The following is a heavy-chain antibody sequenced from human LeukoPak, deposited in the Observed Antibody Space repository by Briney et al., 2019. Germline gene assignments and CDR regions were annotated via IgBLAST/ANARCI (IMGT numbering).Heavy chain of an antibody. J-gene: IGHJ3*02. CDR1: GGSISSYY. D-gene: IGHD6-13*01. Sequence: SETLSLTCTVSGGSISSYYWSWIRQPAGKGLEWIGRIYTSGSTNYNPSLKSRVTISVDKSKNQFSLKLSSVTAADTAVYYCARERREGRWYPDAFDIWGQGTMVTVSS. V-gene: IGHV4-4*07. CDR3: ARERREGRWYPDAFDI. CDR2: IYTSGST.